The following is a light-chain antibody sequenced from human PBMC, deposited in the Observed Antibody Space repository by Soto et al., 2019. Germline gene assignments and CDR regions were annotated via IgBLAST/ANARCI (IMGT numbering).Light chain of an antibody. Sequence: EIVMTQSPATLSVSPGERATPPSRAGQSVATNLPWNKKKPAQAPRPLLFVPSTRATGTPARFIGSGSGTEFTLPISSLQSEDFAGYSCQQYKNWPPGTFGQGNKVEIK. CDR1: QSVATN. V-gene: IGKV3-15*01. CDR3: QQYKNWPPGT. CDR2: VPS. J-gene: IGKJ1*01.